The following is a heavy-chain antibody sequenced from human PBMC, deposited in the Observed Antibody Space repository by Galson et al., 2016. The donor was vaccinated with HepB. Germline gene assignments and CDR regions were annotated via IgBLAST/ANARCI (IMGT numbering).Heavy chain of an antibody. CDR2: IGDYGGAT. J-gene: IGHJ4*02. CDR3: AKGAARVRVGCGADGYSVFDY. CDR1: GFDFSTYA. D-gene: IGHD2-21*02. Sequence: SLRLSCAASGFDFSTYAMSWVRQAPGKGLEWVSGIGDYGGATYYADSVRGRFTISRDNSKDTMYLQMNSLGAEDPAVYYCAKGAARVRVGCGADGYSVFDYWGQGTLVTVSS. V-gene: IGHV3-23*01.